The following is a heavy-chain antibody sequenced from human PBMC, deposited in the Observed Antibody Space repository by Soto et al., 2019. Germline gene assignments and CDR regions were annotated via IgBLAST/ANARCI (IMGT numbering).Heavy chain of an antibody. Sequence: QVQLVQSGAEVKKPGASVKVSCKASGYTFTSYGISWVRQAPGQGLEWMGWISAYNGNTNYAQKLQGRVTMTTDTSTSTDYMELRSLRSDDTAVYYCAREADYYDSSGTTDYWGQGTLVTVSS. D-gene: IGHD3-22*01. CDR1: GYTFTSYG. CDR3: AREADYYDSSGTTDY. CDR2: ISAYNGNT. V-gene: IGHV1-18*01. J-gene: IGHJ4*02.